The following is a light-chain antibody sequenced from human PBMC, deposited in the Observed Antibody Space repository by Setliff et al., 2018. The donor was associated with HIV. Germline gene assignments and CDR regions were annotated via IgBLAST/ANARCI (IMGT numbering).Light chain of an antibody. V-gene: IGLV1-51*02. CDR2: ENN. Sequence: QSALTQPPSVSAAPGQKVTISCSGSSSNIGNNYLSWYQQFPGTAPKLFVYENNKRPSGSPDRVSGSKSGTSATLGITGFQTGDEADYYCGTWDSSLSAPVFGGGTKVTVL. J-gene: IGLJ3*02. CDR3: GTWDSSLSAPV. CDR1: SSNIGNNY.